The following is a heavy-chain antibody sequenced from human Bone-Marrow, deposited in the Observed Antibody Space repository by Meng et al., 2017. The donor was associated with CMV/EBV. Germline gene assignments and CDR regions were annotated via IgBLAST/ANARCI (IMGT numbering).Heavy chain of an antibody. J-gene: IGHJ3*02. D-gene: IGHD3-3*01. V-gene: IGHV1-8*03. Sequence: ASVKVSCKASGYTFTSYDINWVRQATGQGLEWMGWMNPNSGNTGYAQKFQGRVTITRNTSIITAYMELSSLRSEDTAVYYCARGEWLWNAFDIWGQGTMVTVSS. CDR1: GYTFTSYD. CDR2: MNPNSGNT. CDR3: ARGEWLWNAFDI.